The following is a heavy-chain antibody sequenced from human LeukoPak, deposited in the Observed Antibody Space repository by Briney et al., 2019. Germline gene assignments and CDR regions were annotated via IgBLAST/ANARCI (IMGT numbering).Heavy chain of an antibody. D-gene: IGHD1-20*01. Sequence: GGSLRLSCAASGFTFSSYSMNWVRQAPGKGLEWVSYISSSSSTIYYADSVKGRFTISRDNAKNSLYLQMNSLRAEDTAVYYCARAGNWNYFDYWGQGTLVTVSS. CDR1: GFTFSSYS. J-gene: IGHJ4*02. CDR2: ISSSSSTI. V-gene: IGHV3-48*01. CDR3: ARAGNWNYFDY.